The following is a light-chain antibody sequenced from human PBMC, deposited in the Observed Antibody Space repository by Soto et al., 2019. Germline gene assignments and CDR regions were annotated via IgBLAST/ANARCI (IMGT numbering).Light chain of an antibody. J-gene: IGKJ5*01. CDR2: DAS. Sequence: DIQLTQSPSFLSASVGDRVTITCRASQGISSFLAWYQEKPGEAPKLLIYDASTLQSGVPSRFSGNGSGTEFTLTISSLQPEDFATYYCQQLDSYPITFGQGTRLEIK. CDR3: QQLDSYPIT. CDR1: QGISSF. V-gene: IGKV1-9*01.